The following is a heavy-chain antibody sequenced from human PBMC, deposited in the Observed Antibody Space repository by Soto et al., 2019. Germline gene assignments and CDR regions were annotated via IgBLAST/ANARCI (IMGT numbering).Heavy chain of an antibody. Sequence: QERLVQSGAEVRKPGSSVKVSCKVTGGTSTRYAINWVRQAPGQGLEWMGGIVPMFGTSKYAQKFQGRVTINADISMNIAYMELRSLRSEDTAVYYCNRGSEYDFWSGYLWGQGTLVSVSS. CDR3: NRGSEYDFWSGYL. CDR1: GGTSTRYA. V-gene: IGHV1-69*06. CDR2: IVPMFGTS. D-gene: IGHD3-3*01. J-gene: IGHJ1*01.